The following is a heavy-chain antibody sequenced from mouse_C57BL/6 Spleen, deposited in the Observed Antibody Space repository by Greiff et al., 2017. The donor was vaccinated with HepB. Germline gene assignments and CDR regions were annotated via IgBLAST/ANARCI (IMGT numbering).Heavy chain of an antibody. Sequence: EVQLQQSGPELVKPGASVKISCKASGYSFTGYYMNWVKQSPEKSLEWIGEINPSTGGTTYNQKFKAKATLTVDKSSSTAYMQLKSLTSEDSAVYYCARGGYYGSLDYWGQGTTLTVSS. V-gene: IGHV1-42*01. CDR3: ARGGYYGSLDY. D-gene: IGHD1-1*01. CDR2: INPSTGGT. J-gene: IGHJ2*01. CDR1: GYSFTGYY.